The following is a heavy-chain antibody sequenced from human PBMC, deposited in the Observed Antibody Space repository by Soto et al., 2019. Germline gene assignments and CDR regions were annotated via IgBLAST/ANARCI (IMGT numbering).Heavy chain of an antibody. D-gene: IGHD3-22*01. J-gene: IGHJ5*02. V-gene: IGHV1-69*13. Sequence: SVKVSCKASGGTFSSYAISWVRQAPGQGLEWMGGIIPIFGTANYAQKFQGRVTITADESTSTAYMELSSLRSEDTAVYYCAREYDSSGYYGYWFDLCGQGTLVTVSS. CDR3: AREYDSSGYYGYWFDL. CDR2: IIPIFGTA. CDR1: GGTFSSYA.